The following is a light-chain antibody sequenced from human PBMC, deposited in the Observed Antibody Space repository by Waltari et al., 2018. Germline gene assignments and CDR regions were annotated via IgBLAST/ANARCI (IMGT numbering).Light chain of an antibody. CDR2: DNT. Sequence: QSVLTQPPSVSAAPGQTVTISCSGSSSKTGRSYFSWYQQLPGTAPKLLIYDNTKRPSGIPDRFSGSKSGTSATLDIIGLETGDEADYFCGTWDTSLSALVFGGGTRLTVV. CDR3: GTWDTSLSALV. CDR1: SSKTGRSY. V-gene: IGLV1-51*01. J-gene: IGLJ2*01.